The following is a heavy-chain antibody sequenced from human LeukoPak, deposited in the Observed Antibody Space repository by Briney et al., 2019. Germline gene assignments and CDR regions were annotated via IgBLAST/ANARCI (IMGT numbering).Heavy chain of an antibody. CDR1: GYTFTSYD. CDR2: MNPNSGNT. V-gene: IGHV1-8*01. CDR3: AGGAAVAGTEFDY. D-gene: IGHD6-19*01. J-gene: IGHJ4*02. Sequence: ASVKVSCKASGYTFTSYDINWVRQATGQGLEWMGWMNPNSGNTGYAQKFQGRVTMTRNTSISTAYMELSSLRSEDTAVYYCAGGAAVAGTEFDYWGQGTLVTVSS.